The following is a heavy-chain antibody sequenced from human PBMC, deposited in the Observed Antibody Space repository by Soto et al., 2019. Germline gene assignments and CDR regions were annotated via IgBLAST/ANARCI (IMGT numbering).Heavy chain of an antibody. Sequence: ASLKVCCKASGYAFDSYYMQWVRQATGQGLEWMGIINPSGGSTSYAQKFQGRVTMTRDTSTSTVYMELSSLRSEDTAVYYCARDCGYCSSTSCYVCFDPWGQGTLVNVSS. J-gene: IGHJ5*02. V-gene: IGHV1-46*02. CDR3: ARDCGYCSSTSCYVCFDP. CDR1: GYAFDSYY. CDR2: INPSGGST. D-gene: IGHD2-2*03.